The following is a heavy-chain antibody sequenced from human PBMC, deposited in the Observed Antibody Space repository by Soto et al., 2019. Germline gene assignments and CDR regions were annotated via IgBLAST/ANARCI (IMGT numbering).Heavy chain of an antibody. J-gene: IGHJ6*03. D-gene: IGHD6-6*01. CDR3: AKVYSSSSYYYYYMDV. Sequence: EVQLLESGGGLVQPGGSLRLSCAASGFTFSSYAMSWVRQAPGKGLEWVSAISGSGGSTYCADSVKGRFTISRDNSKNTLYLQMNSLRAKDTAVYYCAKVYSSSSYYYYYMDVWGKGTTVTVSS. CDR2: ISGSGGST. V-gene: IGHV3-23*01. CDR1: GFTFSSYA.